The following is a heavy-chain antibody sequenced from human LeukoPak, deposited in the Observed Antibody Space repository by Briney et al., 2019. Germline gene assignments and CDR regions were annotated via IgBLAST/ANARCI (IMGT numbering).Heavy chain of an antibody. CDR3: AREVNRYFDWWGNSFDY. CDR1: GGSISSSSYY. CDR2: IYYSGST. J-gene: IGHJ4*02. D-gene: IGHD3-9*01. V-gene: IGHV4-39*07. Sequence: SETLSLTFTVSGGSISSSSYYWGGIRQPPGKGLEWIRSIYYSGSTYYNTSLKSRVTMSVDTYMNQFSLKLSYVTAADTAVYYCAREVNRYFDWWGNSFDYWGQGTLVTVSS.